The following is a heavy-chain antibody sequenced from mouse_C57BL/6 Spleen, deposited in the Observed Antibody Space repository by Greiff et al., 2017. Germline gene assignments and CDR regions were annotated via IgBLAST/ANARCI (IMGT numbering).Heavy chain of an antibody. CDR2: INPNNGGT. CDR3: ARKGYGFDY. CDR1: GYTFTDYN. V-gene: IGHV1-18*01. Sequence: EVKLVESGPELVKPGASVKIPCKASGYTFTDYNMDWVKQSHGKSLEWIGDINPNNGGTIYNQKFKGKATLTVDKSSSTAYMELRSLTSEDTAVYYCARKGYGFDYWGQGTTLTVSS. J-gene: IGHJ2*01. D-gene: IGHD2-2*01.